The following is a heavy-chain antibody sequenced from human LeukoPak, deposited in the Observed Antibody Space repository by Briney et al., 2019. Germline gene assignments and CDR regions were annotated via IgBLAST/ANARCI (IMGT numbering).Heavy chain of an antibody. CDR3: ASSQWLAYYFDY. CDR2: IYYSGST. Sequence: ASETLSLTRTVSGGSVSSGSYYWSWIRQPPGKGLEWIGYIYYSGSTNYNPSLKSRVTISVDTSKNQFSLKLSSVTAADTAVYYCASSQWLAYYFDYWGQGTLVTVSS. J-gene: IGHJ4*02. CDR1: GGSVSSGSYY. D-gene: IGHD6-19*01. V-gene: IGHV4-61*01.